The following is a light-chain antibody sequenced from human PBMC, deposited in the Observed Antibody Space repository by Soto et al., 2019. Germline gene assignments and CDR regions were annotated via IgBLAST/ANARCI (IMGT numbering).Light chain of an antibody. V-gene: IGLV2-8*01. J-gene: IGLJ1*01. CDR1: SSDVGGYNY. CDR2: EVS. CDR3: SSYAGSNNFV. Sequence: QSALTQPPSGSGSPGQSVTISCTGTSSDVGGYNYVSWYQQHPGKAPKLMIYEVSKRPSGVPDRSSGSKSGNTASLTVSGLQAEDEADYYCSSYAGSNNFVFGTGTKLTVL.